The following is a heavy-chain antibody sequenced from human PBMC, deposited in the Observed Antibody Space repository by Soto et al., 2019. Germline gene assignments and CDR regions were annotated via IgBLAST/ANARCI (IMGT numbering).Heavy chain of an antibody. CDR1: GFTFTSSA. CDR2: IVVGSGNT. J-gene: IGHJ4*02. D-gene: IGHD3-22*01. Sequence: ASVKVSCKASGFTFTSSAVHWVREARGQRLEWIGWIVVGSGNTNYAQKFQERVTITRDMSTSTAYMELSSLRSEDTAVYYCAADPTNYYDSTTNPDFDYWGQGTLVTVS. CDR3: AADPTNYYDSTTNPDFDY. V-gene: IGHV1-58*01.